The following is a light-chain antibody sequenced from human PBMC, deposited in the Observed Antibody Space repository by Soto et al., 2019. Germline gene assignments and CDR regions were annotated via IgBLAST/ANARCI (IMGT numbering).Light chain of an antibody. Sequence: EIVLTQSPGTLSFSPGERSTLSCRASQSVSSSYLAWYQQKPGQAHRLLIYGASSRATGIPDRFSGSVSVTDFNLTISRLEPEDFAVYYCQQYGSSTSITFGQGTRLEI. CDR1: QSVSSSY. CDR3: QQYGSSTSIT. V-gene: IGKV3-20*01. J-gene: IGKJ5*01. CDR2: GAS.